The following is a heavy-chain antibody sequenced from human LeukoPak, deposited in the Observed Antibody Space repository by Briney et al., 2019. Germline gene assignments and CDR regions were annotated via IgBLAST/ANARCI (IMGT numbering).Heavy chain of an antibody. V-gene: IGHV3-23*01. CDR3: AKRVPYSSSSVYFDS. D-gene: IGHD6-6*01. CDR2: ISDSGSDT. J-gene: IGHJ4*02. Sequence: PGGSLRLSCAASGFTFSSYDLSWVRQAPGKGLEWVSAISDSGSDTYYADSVKGRFTISKDNSKNTLYLQMNSLRAEDTAVYYCAKRVPYSSSSVYFDSWGQGTLVTVSS. CDR1: GFTFSSYD.